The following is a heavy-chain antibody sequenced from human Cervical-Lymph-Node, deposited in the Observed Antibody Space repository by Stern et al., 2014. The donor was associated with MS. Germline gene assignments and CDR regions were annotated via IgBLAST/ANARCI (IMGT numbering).Heavy chain of an antibody. J-gene: IGHJ4*02. CDR2: IDWDDDK. D-gene: IGHD2-15*01. CDR3: ARIYYKRCSDENCYSADY. CDR1: GFSLSTSGMC. V-gene: IGHV2-70*11. Sequence: ESGPALVKPTQTLTLTCTFSGFSLSTSGMCVSWIRQPPGKALEWLARIDWDDDKYYTTSLKTRLTISKDTSKNQVVLTMTNVAPGDTATYYCARIYYKRCSDENCYSADYWGQGTLVTVSS.